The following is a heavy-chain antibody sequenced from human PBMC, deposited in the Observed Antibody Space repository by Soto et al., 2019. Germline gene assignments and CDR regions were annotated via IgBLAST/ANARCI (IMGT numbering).Heavy chain of an antibody. CDR1: GFTFSSYA. Sequence: EVQLLESGGGLVQPGGSLRLTCAASGFTFSSYAMSWVRQAPGKGLEWVSGISDRGGSTNYADSVKGRFTISRDNSRNTLYLQMNRLRAEDTAVYYCAKDLGGEGYWGQGYQVTVSS. D-gene: IGHD3-10*01. CDR3: AKDLGGEGY. CDR2: ISDRGGST. J-gene: IGHJ4*02. V-gene: IGHV3-23*01.